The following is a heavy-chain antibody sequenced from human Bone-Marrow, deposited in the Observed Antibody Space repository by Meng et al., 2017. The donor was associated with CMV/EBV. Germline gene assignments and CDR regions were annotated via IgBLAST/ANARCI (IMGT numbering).Heavy chain of an antibody. CDR1: GFAFSSYA. J-gene: IGHJ4*02. Sequence: GGSLRLSCGASGFAFSSYAMNWVRQSPGKGLQWVSSISGGGGSTYYADSVKGRFTISRDSSKNTLYLQMNALRAEDTALYYCAKAPGSTSCRYFDYWGQGTLVTVSS. V-gene: IGHV3-23*01. D-gene: IGHD2-2*01. CDR3: AKAPGSTSCRYFDY. CDR2: ISGGGGST.